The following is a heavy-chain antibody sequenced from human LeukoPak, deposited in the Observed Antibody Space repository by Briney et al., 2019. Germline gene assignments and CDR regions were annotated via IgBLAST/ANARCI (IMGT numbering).Heavy chain of an antibody. Sequence: GRSLRLSCAASGFTFDDYAMHWVRQAPGKGLEWVSGISWNSGSIGYADSVKGRFTISIDNAKNSLYLQMNSLRAEDMALYYCAKGSLGNYDSSGYYLDYWGQGTLVTVSS. CDR3: AKGSLGNYDSSGYYLDY. CDR1: GFTFDDYA. V-gene: IGHV3-9*03. J-gene: IGHJ4*02. D-gene: IGHD3-22*01. CDR2: ISWNSGSI.